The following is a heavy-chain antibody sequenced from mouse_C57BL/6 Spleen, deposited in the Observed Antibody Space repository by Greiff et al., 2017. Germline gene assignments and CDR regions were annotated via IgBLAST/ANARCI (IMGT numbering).Heavy chain of an antibody. D-gene: IGHD2-5*01. V-gene: IGHV1-69*01. CDR3: ARRGYYSNHYAMDY. CDR2: IDPSDSYT. J-gene: IGHJ4*01. Sequence: QVQLQQPGAELVMPGASVKLSCKASGYTFTSYWMHWVKQRPGQGLEWIGEIDPSDSYTNYNQKFKGKSTLTVDKSSSTAYMQLSSLTSEDSAVYYCARRGYYSNHYAMDYWGQGTSVTVSS. CDR1: GYTFTSYW.